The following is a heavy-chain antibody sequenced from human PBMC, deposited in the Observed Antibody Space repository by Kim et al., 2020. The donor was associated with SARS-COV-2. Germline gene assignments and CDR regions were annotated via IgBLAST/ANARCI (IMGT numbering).Heavy chain of an antibody. V-gene: IGHV1-24*01. CDR1: GYTLTELS. J-gene: IGHJ6*02. Sequence: ASVKVSCKVSGYTLTELSMHWVRQAPGKGLEWMGGFDPEDDETIYAQKFQGRVTMTEDTSTDTAYMELSSLRSEDTAVYYCATGGRSSYYYYGMDVWGQGTTVTVSS. CDR2: FDPEDDET. CDR3: ATGGRSSYYYYGMDV. D-gene: IGHD6-19*01.